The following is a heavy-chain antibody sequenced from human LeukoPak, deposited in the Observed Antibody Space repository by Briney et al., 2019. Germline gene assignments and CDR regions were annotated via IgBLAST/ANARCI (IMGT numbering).Heavy chain of an antibody. CDR2: IYSTGST. D-gene: IGHD4-17*01. Sequence: SETLSLTCTASGGSISSYYWSCIRQPPGKGLEWIAYIYSTGSTYYNPSLESRVTISVDTSKNQFPLKLSYVTAADTAVYYCARINYGDYAEGAFDIWGQGTLVTVSS. J-gene: IGHJ3*02. CDR1: GGSISSYY. V-gene: IGHV4-59*08. CDR3: ARINYGDYAEGAFDI.